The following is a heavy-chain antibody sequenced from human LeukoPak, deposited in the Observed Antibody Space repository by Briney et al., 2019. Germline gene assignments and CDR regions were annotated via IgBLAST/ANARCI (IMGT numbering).Heavy chain of an antibody. D-gene: IGHD4-17*01. Sequence: SETLSLTCAVSGYSLISGYYCGWIRQPPGKGLEWIGSIYPSGSTSSNPSLKSRVTMSVDTSKTQFSLNLNSVTAADTAVYYCAKGDSGDYGWFDYWGQGTLVTVSS. V-gene: IGHV4-38-2*01. CDR3: AKGDSGDYGWFDY. J-gene: IGHJ4*01. CDR2: IYPSGST. CDR1: GYSLISGYY.